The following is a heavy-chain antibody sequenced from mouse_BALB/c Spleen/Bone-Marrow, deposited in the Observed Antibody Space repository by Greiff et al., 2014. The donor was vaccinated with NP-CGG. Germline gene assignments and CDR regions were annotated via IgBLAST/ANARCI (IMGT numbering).Heavy chain of an antibody. CDR3: AREGGTGFAS. V-gene: IGHV2-9*02. D-gene: IGHD4-1*01. J-gene: IGHJ3*01. CDR2: IWAGGST. Sequence: QVQLKESGPGLVAPSQSLSITCTVSGFSLTNYGVHWVRQPPGKGLEWLGVIWAGGSTNYNPALMSRLSISKDNSKSQVFLQRNSLPADNAANYCCAREGGTGFASWGQGTLVTVSA. CDR1: GFSLTNYG.